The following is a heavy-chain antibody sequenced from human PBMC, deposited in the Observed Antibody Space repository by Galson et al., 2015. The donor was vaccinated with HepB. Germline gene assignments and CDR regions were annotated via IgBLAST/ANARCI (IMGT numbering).Heavy chain of an antibody. CDR1: GYTFTSYA. D-gene: IGHD3-10*01. Sequence: SVKVSCKASGYTFTSYAMHWVRQAPGQRLEWMGWINAGNGNTKYSQKFQGRVTITRDTSASTAYMELSSLRSEDTAVYYCARGYYGSGSYYRFWFDPWGQGTLVTVSS. CDR3: ARGYYGSGSYYRFWFDP. CDR2: INAGNGNT. V-gene: IGHV1-3*01. J-gene: IGHJ5*02.